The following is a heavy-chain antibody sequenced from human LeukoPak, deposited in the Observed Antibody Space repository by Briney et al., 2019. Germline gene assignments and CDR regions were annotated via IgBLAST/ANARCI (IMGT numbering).Heavy chain of an antibody. D-gene: IGHD6-19*01. Sequence: ASVKVSCKASGYTFTGYYMHWVRQAPGQGLEWMGWINPNSGGTNYAQKFQGRVTMTRDTSISTAYMELSRLRSDDTAVYYCAGEEGDSSGLDYWGQGTLVTVSS. CDR2: INPNSGGT. J-gene: IGHJ4*02. CDR3: AGEEGDSSGLDY. V-gene: IGHV1-2*02. CDR1: GYTFTGYY.